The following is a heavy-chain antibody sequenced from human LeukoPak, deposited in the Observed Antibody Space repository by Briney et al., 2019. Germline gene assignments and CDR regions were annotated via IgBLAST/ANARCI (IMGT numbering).Heavy chain of an antibody. V-gene: IGHV4-39*01. CDR3: ARHLRTGLPYYFDY. J-gene: IGHJ4*02. CDR2: VYYSGTT. D-gene: IGHD2-15*01. Sequence: TSETLSLTCTVSGASISSSSYYWGWIRQPPGKGLEWIGSVYYSGTTYFNPSLKSRVTISVDTSKDQFSLKLSSVTAADTAVYYCARHLRTGLPYYFDYWGQGTLVTDSS. CDR1: GASISSSSYY.